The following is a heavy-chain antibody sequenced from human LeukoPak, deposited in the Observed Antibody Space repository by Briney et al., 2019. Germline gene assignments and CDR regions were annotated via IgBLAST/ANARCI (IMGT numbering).Heavy chain of an antibody. V-gene: IGHV4-4*02. D-gene: IGHD3-10*01. CDR3: ASAIELTSYGSGSYYNGFDY. CDR1: GSSISSSNW. CDR2: IYHTGST. J-gene: IGHJ4*02. Sequence: SGTLSLTCAVSGSSISSSNWWSWVRQPPGKGLEWIGEIYHTGSTNYNPSLKSRVTISIDKSKNQFSLKLSSVTAADTAVYYCASAIELTSYGSGSYYNGFDYWGQGTLVTVSS.